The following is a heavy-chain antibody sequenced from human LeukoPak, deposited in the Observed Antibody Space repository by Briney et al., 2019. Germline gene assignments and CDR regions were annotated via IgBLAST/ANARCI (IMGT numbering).Heavy chain of an antibody. V-gene: IGHV4-38-2*02. J-gene: IGHJ6*04. CDR3: ARDMGYYRMDV. CDR2: IYYRGNA. CDR1: GYSISSGYH. Sequence: SETLSLTCAVSGYSISSGYHWAWIRQPPGKGPELIGSIYYRGNAYYNPSLKSRVTISLDTSKNQFSLKLSSATAADTAVYYCARDMGYYRMDVWGKGTTVIVSS. D-gene: IGHD3-10*01.